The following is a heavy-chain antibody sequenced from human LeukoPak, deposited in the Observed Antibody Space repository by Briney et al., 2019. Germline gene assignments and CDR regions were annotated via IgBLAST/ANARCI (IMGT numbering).Heavy chain of an antibody. CDR3: TRVGDYGGNWAWYFDL. D-gene: IGHD4-23*01. Sequence: GGSLRLSCAASGFTFNRYWMHWVRQAPGKGLVWVSRIKSDGSNTNYADSVKGRFTISRDNAKNTLYLQMNSLRAEDTAVYYCTRVGDYGGNWAWYFDLWGRGTLVTVSS. CDR1: GFTFNRYW. V-gene: IGHV3-74*01. CDR2: IKSDGSNT. J-gene: IGHJ2*01.